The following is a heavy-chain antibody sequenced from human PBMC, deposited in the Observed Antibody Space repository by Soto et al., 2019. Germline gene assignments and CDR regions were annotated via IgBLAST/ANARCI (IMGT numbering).Heavy chain of an antibody. V-gene: IGHV2-5*02. CDR2: IYWDDDK. D-gene: IGHD3-3*01. CDR1: GFSLSTSGVG. J-gene: IGHJ4*02. CDR3: AHRPSNTIGGAFAFDY. Sequence: QITLKESGPTLVKPTQTLTLTCTFSGFSLSTSGVGVGWIRQPPGKALEWLALIYWDDDKRYSPSLKSRLTITKDTSKNQVVITMTNMDPVDTATYYCAHRPSNTIGGAFAFDYWGQGTLVTVSS.